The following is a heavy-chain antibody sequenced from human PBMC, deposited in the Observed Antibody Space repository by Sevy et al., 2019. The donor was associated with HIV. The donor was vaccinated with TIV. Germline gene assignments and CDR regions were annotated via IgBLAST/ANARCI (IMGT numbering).Heavy chain of an antibody. CDR3: ARGRGVFGALAINWFDP. CDR2: TYSGGST. CDR1: GFTVSSSY. V-gene: IGHV3-53*01. Sequence: GGSLRLSCAASGFTVSSSYMTWVRQPPGKGLEWVSVTYSGGSTYYGESVKGRFTISSDNSMNTLNFQRNNLRADDTAVYYGARGRGVFGALAINWFDPWGQGALVTVSS. J-gene: IGHJ5*02. D-gene: IGHD3-3*01.